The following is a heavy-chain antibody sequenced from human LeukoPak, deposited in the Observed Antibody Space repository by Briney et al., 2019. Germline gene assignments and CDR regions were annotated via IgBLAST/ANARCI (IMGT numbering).Heavy chain of an antibody. D-gene: IGHD2-15*01. J-gene: IGHJ5*02. CDR3: ARDHEVVVVVAANSGALYLNNWFDP. V-gene: IGHV3-33*01. Sequence: GGSLRLSCAASGFIFSSYGMHWVRRAPGKGLEWVAVIYYDGSNKYYADSVRGRLTISRDNSKNTLFLQMSSLRAEDTAVYYCARDHEVVVVVAANSGALYLNNWFDPWGQGTLVTVSS. CDR1: GFIFSSYG. CDR2: IYYDGSNK.